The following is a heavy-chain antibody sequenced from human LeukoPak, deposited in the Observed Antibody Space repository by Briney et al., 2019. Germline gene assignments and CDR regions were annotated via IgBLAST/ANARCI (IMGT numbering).Heavy chain of an antibody. D-gene: IGHD1-26*01. V-gene: IGHV4-39*07. CDR2: IYYSGST. CDR3: ARVPGIVGAIGY. J-gene: IGHJ4*02. Sequence: PSETLSLTCTVSGGSISSSSYYWGWIRQPPGKGLEWIGSIYYSGSTYYNPSLKSRVTISVDTSKNQFSLKLSSVTAADTAVYYCARVPGIVGAIGYWGQGTLVTVSS. CDR1: GGSISSSSYY.